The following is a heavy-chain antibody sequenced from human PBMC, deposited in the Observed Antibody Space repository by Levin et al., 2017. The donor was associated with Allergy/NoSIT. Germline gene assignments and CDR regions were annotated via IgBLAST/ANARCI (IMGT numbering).Heavy chain of an antibody. CDR3: GWYQQRGIDY. Sequence: PGGSLRLSCSASGFTFSSYFMNWVRQAPGKGLEWVAAISYSGSGTYYADSVKGRFTISRDNSKNTLYLQMTTLRAEDTAVYFCGWYQQRGIDYWGQGTLVTVSS. CDR2: ISYSGSGT. D-gene: IGHD2-15*01. J-gene: IGHJ4*02. CDR1: GFTFSSYF. V-gene: IGHV3-23*01.